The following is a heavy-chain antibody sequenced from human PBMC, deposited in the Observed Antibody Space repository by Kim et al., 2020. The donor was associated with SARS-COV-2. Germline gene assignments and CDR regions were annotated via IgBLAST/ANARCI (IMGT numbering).Heavy chain of an antibody. CDR1: GESFSGYY. CDR2: INHSGST. J-gene: IGHJ1*01. Sequence: SETLSLTCAVYGESFSGYYWSWIRQPPGKGLEWIGEINHSGSTNYNPSLKSRVTISVDPSKNQFSLKVASVTAADTAMYFCARIKEEVGATYFQHWGQGTLVSVSS. D-gene: IGHD1-26*01. V-gene: IGHV4-34*01. CDR3: ARIKEEVGATYFQH.